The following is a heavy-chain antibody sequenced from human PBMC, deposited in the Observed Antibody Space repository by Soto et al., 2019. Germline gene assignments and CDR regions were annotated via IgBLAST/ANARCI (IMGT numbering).Heavy chain of an antibody. D-gene: IGHD3-22*01. V-gene: IGHV3-30-3*01. CDR2: ISYDGNKE. Sequence: QVQLVESGGGVVQPGRSLRLSCAASTFTFSDYAMHWVRKTPGKGLEWVAVISYDGNKEYYADSVKGRFTISRDNSQHTXXLQMNSLRAEDTAVYHCARGGAYDQSGYSWGGFDVWGQGTMVTVSS. CDR1: TFTFSDYA. CDR3: ARGGAYDQSGYSWGGFDV. J-gene: IGHJ3*01.